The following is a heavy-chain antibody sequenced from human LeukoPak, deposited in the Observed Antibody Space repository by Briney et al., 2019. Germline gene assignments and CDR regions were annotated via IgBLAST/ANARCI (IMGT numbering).Heavy chain of an antibody. D-gene: IGHD3-3*01. Sequence: GGSLRLSCAASGFTFSNAWMCWVRQAPGKGLEWVARIKSKTDGGTTDYAAPVKGRFTISRDDSKNTLYLQMNSLKTEDTAVYYCTTDPADFWSGYDYWGQGTLVTVSS. V-gene: IGHV3-15*01. CDR1: GFTFSNAW. J-gene: IGHJ4*02. CDR3: TTDPADFWSGYDY. CDR2: IKSKTDGGTT.